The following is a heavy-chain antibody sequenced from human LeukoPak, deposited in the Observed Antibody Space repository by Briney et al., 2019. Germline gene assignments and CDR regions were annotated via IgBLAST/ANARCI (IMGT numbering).Heavy chain of an antibody. CDR3: ARGTEKTRISGYYSFDH. CDR1: GGSMSGYF. CDR2: VYTSGTT. V-gene: IGHV4-4*07. D-gene: IGHD5-12*01. Sequence: ASETLSLTCTVSGGSMSGYFWTWVRQPAGKEREWIGRVYTSGTTYYNPSLESRATISLDTFHNQFSLRVTSVTAADTAIYYCARGTEKTRISGYYSFDHWGRGLLVTVSS. J-gene: IGHJ4*02.